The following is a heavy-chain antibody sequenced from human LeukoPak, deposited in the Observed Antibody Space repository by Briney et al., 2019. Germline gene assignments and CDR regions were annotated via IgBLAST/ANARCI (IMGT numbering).Heavy chain of an antibody. CDR2: VYSGGST. CDR3: ARCQDYYDSRYFDY. D-gene: IGHD3-22*01. Sequence: GGSLRLSCAASGFTVSSNHMSWVRQAPGKGLEWVSVVYSGGSTYYADSVKGRFTISRDNSKNTLYLQMNSLRAEDTAVYYCARCQDYYDSRYFDYWGQGTLVTVSS. J-gene: IGHJ4*02. V-gene: IGHV3-66*01. CDR1: GFTVSSNH.